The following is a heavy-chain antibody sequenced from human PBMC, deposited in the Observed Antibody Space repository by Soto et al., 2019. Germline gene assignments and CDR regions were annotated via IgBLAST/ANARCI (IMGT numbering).Heavy chain of an antibody. J-gene: IGHJ4*02. V-gene: IGHV3-30-3*01. D-gene: IGHD1-26*01. CDR2: ISFDGSNK. CDR3: ARALPQWDLLFHY. CDR1: GFTFSSYA. Sequence: QVQLVESGGGVVQPGRSLRLSCAASGFTFSSYAMHWGRQAPGKGLEWVALISFDGSNKYYADSVKGRFTISRANSKNTLYLQMNSLRAEDTAVYYCARALPQWDLLFHYWGQGTLVTVSS.